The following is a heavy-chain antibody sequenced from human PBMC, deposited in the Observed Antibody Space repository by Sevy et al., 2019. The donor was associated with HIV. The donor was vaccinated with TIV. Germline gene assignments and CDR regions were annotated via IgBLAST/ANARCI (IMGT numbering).Heavy chain of an antibody. D-gene: IGHD2-15*01. V-gene: IGHV1-46*01. CDR1: GYSFTSYF. J-gene: IGHJ5*02. CDR3: ARGSGSYSGWFDP. CDR2: IKPSGGST. Sequence: ASVKVSCKASGYSFTSYFVYWVRQAPGQGLEWMGMIKPSGGSTSSAQKFQGRVTMTRDTSTSTVYMELSSLRSEDTAVYYCARGSGSYSGWFDPWGQGTLVTVSS.